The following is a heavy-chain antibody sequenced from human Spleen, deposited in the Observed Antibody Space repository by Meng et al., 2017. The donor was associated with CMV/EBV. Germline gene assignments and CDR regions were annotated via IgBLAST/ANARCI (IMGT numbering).Heavy chain of an antibody. J-gene: IGHJ3*01. CDR2: VSGSGRIT. CDR1: GFTFSNFA. Sequence: SCVASGFTFSNFAMSWVRQAPGKGLEWVSGVSGSGRITHYADSVKGRFTISRDNSENTLYLQLDSPRAEDTALYYCAKDRVEGLRDLWGQGTMVTVSS. D-gene: IGHD2-15*01. CDR3: AKDRVEGLRDL. V-gene: IGHV3-23*01.